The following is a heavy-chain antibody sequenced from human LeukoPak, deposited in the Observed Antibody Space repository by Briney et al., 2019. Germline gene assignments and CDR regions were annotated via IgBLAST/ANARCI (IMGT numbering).Heavy chain of an antibody. V-gene: IGHV3-23*01. CDR2: ISPSGDIK. CDR3: AKDDAWLQYND. D-gene: IGHD5-24*01. Sequence: GGSLRLSCVASGFTFSRHGMNWVRQAPGKGLEWVSGISPSGDIKYYVDSVKGRFTVSRDNSKNTLFLQINSLRDEDTAVYYCAKDDAWLQYNDWGQGTLVTVSS. CDR1: GFTFSRHG. J-gene: IGHJ4*02.